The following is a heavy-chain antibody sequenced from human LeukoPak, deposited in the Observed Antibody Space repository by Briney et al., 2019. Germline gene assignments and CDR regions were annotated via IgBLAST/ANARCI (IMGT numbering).Heavy chain of an antibody. CDR3: ARAVVVVVAATRGYYYGMDV. J-gene: IGHJ6*02. V-gene: IGHV1-2*02. CDR2: INPKSGGT. CDR1: GYTFTGYY. D-gene: IGHD2-15*01. Sequence: ASVKVSCQASGYTFTGYYMHWVRQAPGQGLEWMGWINPKSGGTNYAQKFQGRVTMTRDTSITTAYMELSRLRSEDTAVYYCARAVVVVVAATRGYYYGMDVWGQGTTVTVSS.